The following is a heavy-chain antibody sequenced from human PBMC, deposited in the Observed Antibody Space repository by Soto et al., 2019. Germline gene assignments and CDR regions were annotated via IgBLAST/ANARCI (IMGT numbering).Heavy chain of an antibody. V-gene: IGHV1-18*04. CDR2: ISAFNGNT. CDR1: GYTFTSYG. Sequence: GASVKVSCKASGYTFTSYGISWVRQAPGQGLEWMGWISAFNGNTNYAQKLQGRVTMTTDTSTSTAYMELRSLRSDDTAVYYCARDRELMMYAKEYNFDYWGQGALVTVSS. CDR3: ARDRELMMYAKEYNFDY. D-gene: IGHD2-8*01. J-gene: IGHJ4*02.